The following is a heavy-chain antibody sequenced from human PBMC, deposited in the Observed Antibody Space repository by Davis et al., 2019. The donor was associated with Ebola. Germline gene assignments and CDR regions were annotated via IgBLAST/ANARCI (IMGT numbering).Heavy chain of an antibody. J-gene: IGHJ6*02. D-gene: IGHD6-19*01. CDR1: GFTFSSYG. CDR2: IWYDGSNK. CDR3: ARVGYSSGWYSNYNYGMDV. Sequence: GESLKISCAASGFTFSSYGMHWVRQAPGKGLEWVAVIWYDGSNKYYADSVKGRFTISRDNAKNSLYLQMNSLRAEDTALYHCARVGYSSGWYSNYNYGMDVWGQGTTVIVSS. V-gene: IGHV3-33*01.